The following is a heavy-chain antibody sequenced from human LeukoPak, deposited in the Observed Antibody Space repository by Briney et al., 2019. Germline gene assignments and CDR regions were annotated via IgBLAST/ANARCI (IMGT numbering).Heavy chain of an antibody. J-gene: IGHJ6*03. D-gene: IGHD3-10*01. Sequence: SETLSLTCTVSGDSVSNVSYYWAWIRQPPGKGLEWIANVYYSGSTYYNPSLKSRVAISVDTSKNRFSLTLRSVTAADTGVYFCASLVRGGSFYYYMDVWGRGTSVTVSS. CDR2: VYYSGST. V-gene: IGHV4-39*01. CDR3: ASLVRGGSFYYYMDV. CDR1: GDSVSNVSYY.